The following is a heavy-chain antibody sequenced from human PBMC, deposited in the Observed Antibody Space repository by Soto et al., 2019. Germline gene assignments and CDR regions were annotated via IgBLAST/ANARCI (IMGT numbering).Heavy chain of an antibody. D-gene: IGHD3-9*01. Sequence: SETLSLTCAVYGGSFSGYYWSWIRQPPGKGLEWIGEINHSGSTTYNPSLKSRVTMSADTSKNQFSLKLNSVTAADTAVYYCARSQYEILTGYSLGYWGQGTRVTVSS. CDR3: ARSQYEILTGYSLGY. V-gene: IGHV4-34*01. CDR1: GGSFSGYY. J-gene: IGHJ4*02. CDR2: INHSGST.